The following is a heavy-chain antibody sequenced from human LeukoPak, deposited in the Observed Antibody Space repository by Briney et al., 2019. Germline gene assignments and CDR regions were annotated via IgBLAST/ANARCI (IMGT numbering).Heavy chain of an antibody. CDR3: ARDSAWAPLPSYYYYGMDV. V-gene: IGHV1-24*01. CDR2: FDPEDGET. D-gene: IGHD3-16*01. Sequence: ASVKVSCKVSGYTLTELSMHWVRQAPGKGLEWMGGFDPEDGETIYAQKFQGRVTMTEDTSTDTAYMELRSLRSDDTAVYYCARDSAWAPLPSYYYYGMDVWGQGTTVTVSS. CDR1: GYTLTELS. J-gene: IGHJ6*02.